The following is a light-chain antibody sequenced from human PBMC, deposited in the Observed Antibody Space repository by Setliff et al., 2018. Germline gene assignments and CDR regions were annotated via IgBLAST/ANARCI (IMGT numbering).Light chain of an antibody. CDR3: SSYEGGNNYV. CDR2: EVS. J-gene: IGLJ1*01. V-gene: IGLV2-8*01. Sequence: QSALAQPASVSGSPGQSITISCTGPSSDIGGYNYVSWYQQHPGKAPKLMIYEVSKRPSGVPDRFSGSKSGNTASLTISGLQPEDEADYYCSSYEGGNNYVFGRGTKVTVL. CDR1: SSDIGGYNY.